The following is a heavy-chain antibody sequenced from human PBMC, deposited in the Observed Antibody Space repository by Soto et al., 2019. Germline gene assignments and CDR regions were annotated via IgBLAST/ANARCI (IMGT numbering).Heavy chain of an antibody. CDR3: LVRYFDWLLHEHYFDY. V-gene: IGHV4-39*07. Sequence: SETLSLTCTVSGGSISSSSYYWGWIRQPPGKGLEWIGSIYYSGSTYYNPSLKSRVTISVDTSKKQFSLKLSSVTAADTAVYYCLVRYFDWLLHEHYFDYWGQGTLVTVSA. D-gene: IGHD3-9*01. CDR2: IYYSGST. CDR1: GGSISSSSYY. J-gene: IGHJ4*02.